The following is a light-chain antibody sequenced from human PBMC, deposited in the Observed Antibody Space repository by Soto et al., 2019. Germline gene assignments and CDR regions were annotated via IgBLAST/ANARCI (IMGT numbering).Light chain of an antibody. V-gene: IGKV3-11*01. CDR1: QSVSKY. J-gene: IGKJ5*01. Sequence: EIVLTQSPATLSLSPGERATLSCRTSQSVSKYFAWYQQKPGRAPRLLIYDASNRATGIPARFIGSGSGTDFTLTIISQEPEDFAVYYGQQRSNWPITFGQGTRLEIK. CDR3: QQRSNWPIT. CDR2: DAS.